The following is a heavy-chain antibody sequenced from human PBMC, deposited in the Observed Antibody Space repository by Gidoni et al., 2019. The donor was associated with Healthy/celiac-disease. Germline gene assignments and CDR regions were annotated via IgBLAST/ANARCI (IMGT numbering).Heavy chain of an antibody. CDR1: GFSLSTSGVG. CDR3: AHAPLVYDYIWGSYRPGAGMDV. V-gene: IGHV2-5*02. CDR2: IYWDDDK. J-gene: IGHJ6*02. Sequence: QITLKESGPTLVKPTQTLTLTCTFSGFSLSTSGVGVGWIRQPPGKALEWLALIYWDDDKRYSPSLKSRLTITKDTSKNQVVLTMTNMDPVDTATYYCAHAPLVYDYIWGSYRPGAGMDVWGQGTTVTVSS. D-gene: IGHD3-16*02.